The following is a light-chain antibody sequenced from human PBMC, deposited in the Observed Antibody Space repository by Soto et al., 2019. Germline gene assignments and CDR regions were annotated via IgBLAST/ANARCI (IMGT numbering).Light chain of an antibody. CDR3: QQYGRSPYT. V-gene: IGKV3-20*01. J-gene: IGKJ2*01. CDR2: GAS. Sequence: EIVLTQSPGTLSLSPGERATLSCRASQSVSSSYFAWYQQKPGQAPRLLIYGASIRATGIPDRFSGSGSGTDFTLTISRLEPEDCAVYYCQQYGRSPYTFGHGTKLEIK. CDR1: QSVSSSY.